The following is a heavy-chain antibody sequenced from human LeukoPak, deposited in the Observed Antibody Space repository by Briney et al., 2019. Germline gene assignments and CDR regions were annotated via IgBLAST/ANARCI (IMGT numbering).Heavy chain of an antibody. V-gene: IGHV3-30*02. CDR2: IQYDGSYK. CDR1: GFTFSSYG. J-gene: IGHJ4*02. CDR3: ARDREHRDYFDY. Sequence: GGSLRLSCAASGFTFSSYGMHWVRQAPGKGLEWVTFIQYDGSYKDYADSVKGRFTISRDDSENTLYLQMNSLRAEDTAVYYCARDREHRDYFDYWGQGTLVTVSS.